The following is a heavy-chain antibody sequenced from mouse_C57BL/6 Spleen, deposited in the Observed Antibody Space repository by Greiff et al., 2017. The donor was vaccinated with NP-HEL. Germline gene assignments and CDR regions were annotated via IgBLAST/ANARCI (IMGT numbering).Heavy chain of an antibody. V-gene: IGHV10-1*01. CDR2: IRSKSNNYAT. Sequence: EVKVVESGGGLVQPKGSLKLSCAASGFSFNTYAMNWVRQAPGKGLEWVARIRSKSNNYATYYADSVKDRFTISRDDSESMLYLQMNNLKTEDTAMYYCVRLDGDYAMDYWGQGTSVTVSS. CDR3: VRLDGDYAMDY. J-gene: IGHJ4*01. CDR1: GFSFNTYA.